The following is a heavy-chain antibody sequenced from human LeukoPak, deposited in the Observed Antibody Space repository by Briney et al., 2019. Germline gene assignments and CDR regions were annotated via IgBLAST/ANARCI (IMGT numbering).Heavy chain of an antibody. D-gene: IGHD6-19*01. Sequence: GGSLRLSCAASGFTFSNCAMSWVRQAPGKGLEWVSGVSGSGDSTYYADSVKGRFTISRDDSKNTLYLQMNSLRAEDTAVYYCAKYMSSGYWGQGTLVTVSS. CDR2: VSGSGDST. V-gene: IGHV3-23*01. CDR1: GFTFSNCA. CDR3: AKYMSSGY. J-gene: IGHJ4*02.